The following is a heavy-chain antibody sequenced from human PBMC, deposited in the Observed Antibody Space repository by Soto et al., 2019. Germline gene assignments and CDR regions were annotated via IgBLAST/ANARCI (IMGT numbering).Heavy chain of an antibody. CDR1: GYSFTSYG. V-gene: IGHV1-18*04. J-gene: IGHJ6*02. CDR3: ARERWTTPRCSIHHYDA. CDR2: ISVYTGNT. D-gene: IGHD2-15*01. Sequence: ASVKVSCKSSGYSFTSYGVSWVRQAPGQGLEWLGWISVYTGNTKQAQKFQDRVTLTTEASTNTAYMELRNLRSDDTAVYYCARERWTTPRCSIHHYDACGQGTRDTVS.